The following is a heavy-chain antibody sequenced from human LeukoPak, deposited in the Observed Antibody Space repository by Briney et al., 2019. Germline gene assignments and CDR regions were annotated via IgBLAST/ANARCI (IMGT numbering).Heavy chain of an antibody. J-gene: IGHJ4*02. Sequence: SETLSLTCAVYGGSFSGYYWSWIRHPPGKGLEWIGEINHSGSTNYNPSLKSRVTISVDTSKNQFSLKLSSVTAADTAVYYCARGRGIAVAGTRVRYFDYWGQGTLVTVSS. CDR2: INHSGST. V-gene: IGHV4-34*01. CDR1: GGSFSGYY. CDR3: ARGRGIAVAGTRVRYFDY. D-gene: IGHD6-19*01.